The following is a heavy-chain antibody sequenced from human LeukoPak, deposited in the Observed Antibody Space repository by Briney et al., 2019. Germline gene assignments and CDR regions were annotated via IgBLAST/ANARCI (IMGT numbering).Heavy chain of an antibody. CDR2: MDPTGSQK. CDR1: QFTFNGSW. D-gene: IGHD1-1*01. J-gene: IGHJ4*02. CDR3: AIWTSGNY. V-gene: IGHV3-7*01. Sequence: GGSLRLSCADSQFTFNGSWMNWVRQAPGKGLEWVANMDPTGSQKRYVDSVKGRFTISKDNPGALLYLPMNSVRAEDTAIYYCAIWTSGNYWGQGTLVTVSA.